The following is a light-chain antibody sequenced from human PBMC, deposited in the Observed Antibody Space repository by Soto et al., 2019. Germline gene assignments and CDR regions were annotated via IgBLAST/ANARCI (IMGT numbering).Light chain of an antibody. CDR1: QSIITY. CDR3: QQSFTALPYT. J-gene: IGKJ2*01. CDR2: VAS. Sequence: DIQLTQSPSSLSASVGDRVTITCRASQSIITYLNWYQQRPGKAPKLLIYVASSLQSGVPSRFSGSGSGTDFTLTISSLQPEDFATYYCQQSFTALPYTFGQGTRLEIK. V-gene: IGKV1-39*01.